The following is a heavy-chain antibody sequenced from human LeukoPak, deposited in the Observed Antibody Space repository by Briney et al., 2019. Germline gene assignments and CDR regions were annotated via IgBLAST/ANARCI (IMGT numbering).Heavy chain of an antibody. Sequence: GGSLRLSCAASGFTFSSYEMNWVRQAPGKGLEWVSYISISGSTIYYADSVKGRFTISRDNAKNSLYLQMNSLRAEDTAVYYCARAVDCTNGVCYSFSYYYYMDVWGKGTTVSVSS. D-gene: IGHD2-8*01. CDR2: ISISGSTI. V-gene: IGHV3-48*03. CDR3: ARAVDCTNGVCYSFSYYYYMDV. J-gene: IGHJ6*03. CDR1: GFTFSSYE.